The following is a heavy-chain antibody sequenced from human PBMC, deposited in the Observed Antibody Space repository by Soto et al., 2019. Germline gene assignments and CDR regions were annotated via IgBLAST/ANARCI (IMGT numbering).Heavy chain of an antibody. V-gene: IGHV3-9*01. Sequence: EVQLVESGGGLVQPGRSLRLSCAASGFTFDDYAMHWVRQAPGKGLEWVSGISWNSGSIGYADSVKGRFTISRDNAKNSLYLQMNSLRAEDTALYYCAKDKIGYGDYDYYGMDVWDQGTTVTVSS. CDR1: GFTFDDYA. D-gene: IGHD4-17*01. CDR2: ISWNSGSI. J-gene: IGHJ6*02. CDR3: AKDKIGYGDYDYYGMDV.